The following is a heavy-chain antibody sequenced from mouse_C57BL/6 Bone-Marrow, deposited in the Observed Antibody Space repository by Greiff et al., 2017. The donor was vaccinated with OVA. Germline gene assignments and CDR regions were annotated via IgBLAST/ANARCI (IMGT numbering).Heavy chain of an antibody. CDR3: ARRGDYDIAWFAY. Sequence: EVQLQQSGPELVKPGASVKIPCKASGYTFTDYNMDWVKQSHGKSLEWIGDINPNNGGTSYNQKFKGKATLTVDKSSSTAYMELRSLTSEDTAVYYCARRGDYDIAWFAYWGQGTLVTVSS. V-gene: IGHV1-18*01. D-gene: IGHD2-4*01. CDR1: GYTFTDYN. J-gene: IGHJ3*01. CDR2: INPNNGGT.